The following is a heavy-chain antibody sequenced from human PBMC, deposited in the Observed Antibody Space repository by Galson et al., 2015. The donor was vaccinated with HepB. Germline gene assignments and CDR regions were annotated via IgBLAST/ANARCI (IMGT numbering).Heavy chain of an antibody. D-gene: IGHD5-18*01. J-gene: IGHJ4*02. CDR3: ARTADSYGYLMDY. CDR2: TYYSTKRYN. Sequence: CPIPGDSVSSYSAAWNWIRQSPSRGLEWLGRTYYSTKRYNDYALSVKSRISIKPDTSKNQISLQLNSVTPEDTALYYCARTADSYGYLMDYWGQGTLVTVSS. V-gene: IGHV6-1*01. CDR1: GDSVSSYSAA.